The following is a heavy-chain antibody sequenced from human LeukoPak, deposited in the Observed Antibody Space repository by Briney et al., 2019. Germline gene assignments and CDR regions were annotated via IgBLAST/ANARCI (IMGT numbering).Heavy chain of an antibody. D-gene: IGHD3-10*01. CDR3: ARDPSEKLLWFGEGGSD. Sequence: PGGSLRLSCAASGFTFSSYSMNWVRQAPGKGLEWVSYISSSSSTIYYADSVKGRFTISRDNAKNSLYLQMNSLRAEDTAVYYCARDPSEKLLWFGEGGSDWGQGTLVTVSS. J-gene: IGHJ4*02. CDR1: GFTFSSYS. CDR2: ISSSSSTI. V-gene: IGHV3-48*04.